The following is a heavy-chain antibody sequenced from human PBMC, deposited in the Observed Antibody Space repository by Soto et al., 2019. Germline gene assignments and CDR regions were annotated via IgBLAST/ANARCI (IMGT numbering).Heavy chain of an antibody. CDR2: INPNSGGT. D-gene: IGHD1-26*01. V-gene: IGHV1-2*02. J-gene: IGHJ4*02. CDR1: GYTFTGYY. Sequence: ASVKVSCKASGYTFTGYYMHWVRQAPGQGLEWMGWINPNSGGTNYAQKFQGRVTMTRDTSISTAYMELSRLRSDDTAVYYCARGASGSYLGSGYWGQGTLVTVSS. CDR3: ARGASGSYLGSGY.